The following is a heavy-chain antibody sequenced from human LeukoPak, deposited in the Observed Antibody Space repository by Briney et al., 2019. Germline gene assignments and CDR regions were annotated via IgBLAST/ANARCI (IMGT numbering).Heavy chain of an antibody. CDR3: ARGGSSASYYFDY. V-gene: IGHV3-23*01. Sequence: PGGSLRLSCAASGFTFSSYAMSWVRQAPGKGLECISGFSGSGGSTYYADSVKGRFTISRDNAKNSLYLQMNSLRAEDTAVYYCARGGSSASYYFDYWGQGTLVTVSS. J-gene: IGHJ4*02. D-gene: IGHD6-6*01. CDR2: FSGSGGST. CDR1: GFTFSSYA.